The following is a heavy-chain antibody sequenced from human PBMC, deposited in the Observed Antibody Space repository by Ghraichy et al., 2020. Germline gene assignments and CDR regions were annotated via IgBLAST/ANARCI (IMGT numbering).Heavy chain of an antibody. V-gene: IGHV3-53*01. Sequence: GGSLRLSCAASGFTVNSDYMSWVRQAPGRGLELVSVIYSGSRTYYADSVKGRFTISRDNSKNTLFLQMNSLRAEDTAVYFCARVNSGDVFDIWGQGTMVTVS. D-gene: IGHD6-19*01. CDR1: GFTVNSDY. CDR3: ARVNSGDVFDI. J-gene: IGHJ3*02. CDR2: IYSGSRT.